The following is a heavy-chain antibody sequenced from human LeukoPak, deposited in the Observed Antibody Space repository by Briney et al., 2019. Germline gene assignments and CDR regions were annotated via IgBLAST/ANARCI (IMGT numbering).Heavy chain of an antibody. V-gene: IGHV4-4*07. D-gene: IGHD3-3*01. CDR2: IYTSGST. Sequence: SETLSLTCTVSGGSISSYYWSWIRQPAGKGLEWIGRIYTSGSTNYNPSLKSRVTMSVDTSKNQFSLKLSSVTAADTAVYYCARDARRITIFGVVSPIDYWGQGTLVTVSS. J-gene: IGHJ4*02. CDR3: ARDARRITIFGVVSPIDY. CDR1: GGSISSYY.